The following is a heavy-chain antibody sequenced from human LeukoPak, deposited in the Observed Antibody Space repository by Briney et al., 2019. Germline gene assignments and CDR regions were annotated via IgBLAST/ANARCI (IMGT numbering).Heavy chain of an antibody. CDR2: IGTAGDT. Sequence: GGSLRLSCAASGFTFSSYDMHWVRQATGKGLEWVSAIGTAGDTYYPGSVKGRFTISRENAKNSLYLQVNSLRAGDTAVYYCAKALNDSSGYYYDYWGQGTLVTVSS. J-gene: IGHJ4*02. CDR3: AKALNDSSGYYYDY. V-gene: IGHV3-13*01. CDR1: GFTFSSYD. D-gene: IGHD3-22*01.